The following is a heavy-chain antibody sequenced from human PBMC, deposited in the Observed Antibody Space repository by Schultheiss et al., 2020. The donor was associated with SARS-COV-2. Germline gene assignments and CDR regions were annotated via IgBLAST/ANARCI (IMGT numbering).Heavy chain of an antibody. V-gene: IGHV1-18*01. D-gene: IGHD6-19*01. CDR2: ISAYNGNT. CDR1: GYTFTSYG. Sequence: ASVKVSCKASGYTFTSYGISWVRQAPGQGLEWMGWISAYNGNTNYAQKLQGRVTMTTDTSTSTAYMELRSLRSDDTAVYYCARDFGSSGWFGIGYYGMDVWGQGTTVTVSS. CDR3: ARDFGSSGWFGIGYYGMDV. J-gene: IGHJ6*02.